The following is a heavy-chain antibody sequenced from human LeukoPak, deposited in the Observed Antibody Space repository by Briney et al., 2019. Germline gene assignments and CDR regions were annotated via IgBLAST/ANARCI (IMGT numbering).Heavy chain of an antibody. V-gene: IGHV3-21*01. J-gene: IGHJ6*04. D-gene: IGHD3-10*02. Sequence: GGSLRLSCAASGFTFSSYSMNWVRQAPGKGLEWVSSITSSSSFIYYADSLKGRFTISRDNAKNSLYLQMNSLRAEDTAVYYCAELGITMIGGVWGKGTTVTISS. CDR2: ITSSSSFI. CDR1: GFTFSSYS. CDR3: AELGITMIGGV.